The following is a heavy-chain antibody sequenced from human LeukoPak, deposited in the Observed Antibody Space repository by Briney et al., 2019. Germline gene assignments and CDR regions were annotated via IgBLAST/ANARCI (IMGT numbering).Heavy chain of an antibody. CDR1: GFIFSDYA. CDR3: ASDGDGPLDY. Sequence: SGGSLRLSCAASGFIFSDYAMHWVRQAPGKGLEWVAVIWYDGSNKYYADSVKGRFTISRDNSKNTLYLQMNSLRAEDTAVYYCASDGDGPLDYWGQGTLVTVSS. CDR2: IWYDGSNK. V-gene: IGHV3-33*08. J-gene: IGHJ4*02.